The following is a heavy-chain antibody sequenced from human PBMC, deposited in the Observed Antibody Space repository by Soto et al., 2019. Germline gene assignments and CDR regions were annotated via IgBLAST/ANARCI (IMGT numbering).Heavy chain of an antibody. CDR2: IYPGDSDT. Sequence: GESLKISCQGSGYSFTSYWIGWVRQMPGKGLEWMGIIYPGDSDTRYSPSFQGQVTISADKSISTAYLQWSSLKASDTAMYYCARQGIVATIDVYGMDVWGQGTTVTVSS. D-gene: IGHD5-12*01. CDR1: GYSFTSYW. CDR3: ARQGIVATIDVYGMDV. J-gene: IGHJ6*02. V-gene: IGHV5-51*01.